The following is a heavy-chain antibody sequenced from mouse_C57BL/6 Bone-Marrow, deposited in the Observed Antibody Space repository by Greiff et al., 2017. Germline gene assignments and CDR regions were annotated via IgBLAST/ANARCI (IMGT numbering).Heavy chain of an antibody. CDR3: VGNLLWLLPYYFDY. CDR1: GYTFNSYW. Sequence: QVQLQQPGAELVKPGASVKMSCKASGYTFNSYWITWVKQRPGQGLEWIGDIYPGSGSTNYNEKFKSKATLTVDTSSSPAYMQLSSLTSEDSSVYYCVGNLLWLLPYYFDYWGQGTTLTVSS. J-gene: IGHJ2*01. D-gene: IGHD2-9*01. CDR2: IYPGSGST. V-gene: IGHV1-55*01.